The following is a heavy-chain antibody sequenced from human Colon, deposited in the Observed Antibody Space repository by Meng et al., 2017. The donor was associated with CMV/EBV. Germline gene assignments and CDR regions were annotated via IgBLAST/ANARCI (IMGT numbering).Heavy chain of an antibody. CDR1: GFMFEKYE. V-gene: IGHV3-48*03. CDR3: VSLGPTIRY. CDR2: ISSSSSTI. Sequence: GGSLRLSCVGSGFMFEKYEMNWVRQAPGKGPEWISYISSSSSTIKYADSVRGRFTTSRDNAKQSMYLQLDSLRVEDTALYYCVSLGPTIRYWGQGTLVTVSS. J-gene: IGHJ4*02. D-gene: IGHD2-21*01.